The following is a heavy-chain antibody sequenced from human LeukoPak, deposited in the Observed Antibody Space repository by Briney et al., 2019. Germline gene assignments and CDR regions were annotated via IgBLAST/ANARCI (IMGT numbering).Heavy chain of an antibody. CDR1: GFTFSSYS. Sequence: KPGRSLRLSCAASGFTFSSYSMNWVRQAPGKGLEWVSSISSSSSYIYYADSVKGRFTISRDNAKNSLYLQMNSLRAEDTAVYYGGTARETFFDYWGQGTLVTVFS. D-gene: IGHD2-15*01. CDR3: GTARETFFDY. CDR2: ISSSSSYI. V-gene: IGHV3-21*01. J-gene: IGHJ4*02.